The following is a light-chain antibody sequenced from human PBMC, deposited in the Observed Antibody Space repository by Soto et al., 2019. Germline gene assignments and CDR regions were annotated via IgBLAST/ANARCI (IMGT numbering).Light chain of an antibody. J-gene: IGKJ2*01. CDR1: QSVSSSY. CDR3: LQYGSSPYT. Sequence: EIVLTQSPGTLSLSPGERATLSCRAIQSVSSSYLAWYQQKPGQAPRPLIYGASSRATGIPVRFSGSGSGTDFTLTISRLEAEDFAVYYCLQYGSSPYTFGQGTKLEIK. CDR2: GAS. V-gene: IGKV3-20*01.